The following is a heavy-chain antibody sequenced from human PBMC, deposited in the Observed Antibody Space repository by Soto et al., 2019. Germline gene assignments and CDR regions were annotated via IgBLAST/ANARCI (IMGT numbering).Heavy chain of an antibody. CDR3: ARDFPNTVTTNSA. CDR2: ISISGNTI. D-gene: IGHD4-17*01. V-gene: IGHV3-48*03. Sequence: EVQLVESGGGLVTPGWYLRLSCAVSGFMLSHYDMTWVRQAPGKRPEWVSYISISGNTIYYADSVKGRFTISRDNAKNSLYLQMNSLRAEDTAIYYCARDFPNTVTTNSAWGQGTLVTVSS. CDR1: GFMLSHYD. J-gene: IGHJ5*02.